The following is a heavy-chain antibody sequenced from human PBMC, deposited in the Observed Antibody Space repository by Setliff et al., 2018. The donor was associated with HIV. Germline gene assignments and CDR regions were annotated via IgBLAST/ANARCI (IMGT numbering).Heavy chain of an antibody. CDR1: GYRFIDYY. CDR2: CNPKRGDS. V-gene: IGHV1-2*02. J-gene: IGHJ4*02. D-gene: IGHD4-17*01. Sequence: ASVKVSCKAFGYRFIDYYMHWLRQAPGQGLEWVGGCNPKRGDSFYAQKFQGRVITSMDTSTSTTYMDLPRLKSDDTAVYYCARYDYGDFWDYWGQGTLVTVSS. CDR3: ARYDYGDFWDY.